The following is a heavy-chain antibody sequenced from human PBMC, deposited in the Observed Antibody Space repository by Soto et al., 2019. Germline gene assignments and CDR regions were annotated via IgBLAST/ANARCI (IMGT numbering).Heavy chain of an antibody. Sequence: GGSLRLSCAASGFTFSSYAMHWVRQAPGKGLEWVAVISYDGSNKYYADSVKGRFTISRDNSKNTLYLQMNSLRAEDTAVYYCAKEDIVVVPAARESYGMDVWGQGT. V-gene: IGHV3-30-3*01. CDR1: GFTFSSYA. CDR3: AKEDIVVVPAARESYGMDV. J-gene: IGHJ6*02. D-gene: IGHD2-2*01. CDR2: ISYDGSNK.